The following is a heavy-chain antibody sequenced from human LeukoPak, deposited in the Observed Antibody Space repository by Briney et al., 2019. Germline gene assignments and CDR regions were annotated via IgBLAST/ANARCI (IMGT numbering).Heavy chain of an antibody. J-gene: IGHJ5*02. V-gene: IGHV1-18*01. CDR1: GYTFTSYG. CDR3: ARDISTIFGVVINPDNWFDP. CDR2: ISAYNGNT. D-gene: IGHD3-3*01. Sequence: GASVKVSCKASGYTFTSYGISWVRQAPGQGLEWMGWISAYNGNTNYAQKLQGRVTMTTDTSTSTAYMELRSLRSDDTAVYYCARDISTIFGVVINPDNWFDPWGQGTLVTVSS.